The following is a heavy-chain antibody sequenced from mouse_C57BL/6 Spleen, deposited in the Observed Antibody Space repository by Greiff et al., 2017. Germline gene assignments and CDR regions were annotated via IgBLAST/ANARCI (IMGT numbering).Heavy chain of an antibody. CDR1: GYTFTSYG. CDR3: ANYCGSSPAWFAY. Sequence: VQLQQSGAELARPGASVKLSCKASGYTFTSYGISWVKQRTGQGLEWIGEIYPRSGNTYYNEKFKGKATLTADKSSSTAYMELRSLTSEDSAVYFCANYCGSSPAWFAYWGQGTLVTVSA. V-gene: IGHV1-81*01. CDR2: IYPRSGNT. D-gene: IGHD1-1*01. J-gene: IGHJ3*01.